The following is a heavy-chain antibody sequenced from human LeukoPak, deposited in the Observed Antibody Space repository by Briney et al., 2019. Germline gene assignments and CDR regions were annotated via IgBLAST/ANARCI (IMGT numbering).Heavy chain of an antibody. D-gene: IGHD3-16*01. CDR1: GFTFSRYA. CDR3: ASYRWGSFDY. CDR2: ISSSGSTI. V-gene: IGHV3-11*01. Sequence: PGGSLRLSCAASGFTFSRYAMSWIRQAPGKGLGWVSYISSSGSTIYYADSVKGRFTISRDNAKNSLYLQMNSLRAEDTAVYYCASYRWGSFDYWGQGTLVTVPS. J-gene: IGHJ4*02.